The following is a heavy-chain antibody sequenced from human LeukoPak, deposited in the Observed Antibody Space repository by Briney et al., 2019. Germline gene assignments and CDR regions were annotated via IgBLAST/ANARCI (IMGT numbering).Heavy chain of an antibody. CDR1: GYTFTGYY. Sequence: ASVKVSCKASGYTFTGYYMHWVRQAPGQGLEWMGWINPNSGGTNYAQKFQGRVTMTRDTSISTAYMELSRLRSDDTAVYYCARDFCTNGVCYEFDYWGRGTLVTVSS. D-gene: IGHD2-8*01. CDR2: INPNSGGT. CDR3: ARDFCTNGVCYEFDY. V-gene: IGHV1-2*02. J-gene: IGHJ4*02.